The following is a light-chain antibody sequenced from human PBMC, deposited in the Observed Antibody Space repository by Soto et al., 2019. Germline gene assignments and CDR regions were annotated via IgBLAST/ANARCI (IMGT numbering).Light chain of an antibody. J-gene: IGKJ1*01. CDR1: QSISSF. V-gene: IGKV1-5*01. CDR3: QHYKTFSWT. Sequence: DIQMTQSPSTLSASAGDRVTITCRASQSISSFLAWYQQKPGQAPKLLIYDASTLESGVPSRFSGSGSGTDFTLTISSLQPDDFETYFCQHYKTFSWTFGQGTKVAIK. CDR2: DAS.